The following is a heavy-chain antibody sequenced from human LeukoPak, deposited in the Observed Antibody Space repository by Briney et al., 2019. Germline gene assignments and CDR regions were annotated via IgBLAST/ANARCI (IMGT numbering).Heavy chain of an antibody. CDR2: INHSGST. D-gene: IGHD3-10*01. V-gene: IGHV4-34*08. CDR1: GFTVSSNY. J-gene: IGHJ5*02. Sequence: GSLRLSCAASGFTVSSNYMSWVRQAPGKGLEWIGEINHSGSTNYNPSLKSRVTISVDTSKNQFSLKLSSVTAADTAVYYCASLYYYGSGSYYGVTDWFDPWGQGTLVTVSS. CDR3: ASLYYYGSGSYYGVTDWFDP.